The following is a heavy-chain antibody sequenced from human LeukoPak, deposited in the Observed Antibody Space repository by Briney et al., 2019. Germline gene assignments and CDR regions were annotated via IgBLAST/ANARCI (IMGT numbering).Heavy chain of an antibody. V-gene: IGHV1-69*13. J-gene: IGHJ5*02. CDR3: ARDDCSSTSCYNNWFDP. D-gene: IGHD2-2*02. CDR2: IIPIFGTA. CDR1: GGTFSSYA. Sequence: GASVKVSCKASGGTFSSYAISWVRRAPGQGLEWMGGIIPIFGTANYAQKFQGRVTITADESTSTAYMELSSLRSEDTAVYYCARDDCSSTSCYNNWFDPWGQGTLVTVSS.